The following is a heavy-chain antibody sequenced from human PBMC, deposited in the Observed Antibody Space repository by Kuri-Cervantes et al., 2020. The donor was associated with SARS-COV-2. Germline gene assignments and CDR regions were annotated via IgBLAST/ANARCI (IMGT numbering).Heavy chain of an antibody. Sequence: LSLTCAVSGGSISSSNWWSWVRQPPGKGLEWVSVIYSGGSTYYANSVKGRFTISRDNSKNTLYLQMNSLTADDTAVYYCARDSYYYGSVWGQGTLVTVSS. CDR2: IYSGGST. J-gene: IGHJ4*02. CDR1: GGSISSSNW. CDR3: ARDSYYYGSV. V-gene: IGHV3-53*05. D-gene: IGHD3-10*01.